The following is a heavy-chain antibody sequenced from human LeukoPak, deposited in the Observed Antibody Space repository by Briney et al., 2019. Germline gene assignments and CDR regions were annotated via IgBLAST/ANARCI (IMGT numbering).Heavy chain of an antibody. D-gene: IGHD3-9*01. CDR2: IYSGGST. CDR1: GFTVSSNY. J-gene: IGHJ4*02. V-gene: IGHV3-66*01. Sequence: GGSLRLSCAASGFTVSSNYMSWVRQAPGKGLEWVSVIYSGGSTYYADSVKGRFTISRDNSKNTLYLQMNSLRAEDTAVYYCARGTYYDILTGQPRAPYYFDYWGQGTLVTVSS. CDR3: ARGTYYDILTGQPRAPYYFDY.